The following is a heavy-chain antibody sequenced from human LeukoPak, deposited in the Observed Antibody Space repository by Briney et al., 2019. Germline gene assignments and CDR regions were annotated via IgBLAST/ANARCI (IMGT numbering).Heavy chain of an antibody. Sequence: ETLSLTCTVSGGSISSYYWSWVRQTPGKGLEWVANIKEDGSEKYYVDSVKGRFTISRDNAKNSLYLQLSSLRVEDTAIYYCARDTAPDTYSGSYYEPGGLDYWGQGALVTVSS. J-gene: IGHJ4*02. CDR2: IKEDGSEK. CDR1: GGSISSYY. V-gene: IGHV3-7*01. CDR3: ARDTAPDTYSGSYYEPGGLDY. D-gene: IGHD1-26*01.